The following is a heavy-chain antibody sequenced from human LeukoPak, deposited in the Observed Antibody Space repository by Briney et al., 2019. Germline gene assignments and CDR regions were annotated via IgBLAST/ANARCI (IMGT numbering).Heavy chain of an antibody. CDR3: ARAYSSAWYVPGDY. Sequence: GGSLRLSCAASGFTFSSYAIHWVRQAPGKGLEWVAVISYDGSNKYYADSVKGRFTISRDNAKNTLYLQMNSLRAEDTAIYYCARAYSSAWYVPGDYWGQGTLVTVSS. V-gene: IGHV3-30-3*01. CDR1: GFTFSSYA. CDR2: ISYDGSNK. D-gene: IGHD6-19*01. J-gene: IGHJ4*02.